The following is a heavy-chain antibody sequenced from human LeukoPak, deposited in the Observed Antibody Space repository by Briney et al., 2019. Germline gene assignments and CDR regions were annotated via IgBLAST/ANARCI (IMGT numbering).Heavy chain of an antibody. Sequence: GGSLRLSCAASGFTVSSNYMSWVRQAPGKGLEWVSVIYSGGSTYYADFVKGRFTISRDNSKNTLYLQMNSLRAEDTAVYYCAREGYYGSGSYYWGQGTLVTVSS. V-gene: IGHV3-66*01. J-gene: IGHJ4*02. D-gene: IGHD3-10*01. CDR3: AREGYYGSGSYY. CDR2: IYSGGST. CDR1: GFTVSSNY.